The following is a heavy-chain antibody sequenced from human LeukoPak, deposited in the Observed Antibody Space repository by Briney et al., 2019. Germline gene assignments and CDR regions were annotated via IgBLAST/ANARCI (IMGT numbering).Heavy chain of an antibody. Sequence: GGSLRLSCAASGFTFSSYSMNWVRQAPGKGLEWVSYISSSSTTIYYTDSVKGRFTISRDNAKNSLYLQMDSQRDEDTAVYYCARDFGRGELVGATLYYYYYGMDVWGQGTTVTVSS. V-gene: IGHV3-48*02. CDR2: ISSSSTTI. CDR1: GFTFSSYS. J-gene: IGHJ6*02. CDR3: ARDFGRGELVGATLYYYYYGMDV. D-gene: IGHD1-26*01.